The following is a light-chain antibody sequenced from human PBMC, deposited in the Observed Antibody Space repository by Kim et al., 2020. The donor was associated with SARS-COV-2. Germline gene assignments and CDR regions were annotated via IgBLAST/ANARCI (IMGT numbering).Light chain of an antibody. V-gene: IGKV4-1*01. CDR3: QQYYTTPYT. CDR2: WTS. J-gene: IGKJ2*01. Sequence: DIVMTQSPDSLAVSLGERATINCKSSQSVLYSSNNKSCLAWYQQKPGQPPKLLVYWTSTRESGVPDRFSGGGSGTDFTLTISSLQAEDVAVYYCQQYYTTPYTFGQGTKLEI. CDR1: QSVLYSSNNKSC.